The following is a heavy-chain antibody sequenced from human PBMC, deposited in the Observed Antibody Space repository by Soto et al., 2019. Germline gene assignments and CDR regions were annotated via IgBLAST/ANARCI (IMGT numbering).Heavy chain of an antibody. D-gene: IGHD3-22*01. CDR1: GGSISSTGYY. V-gene: IGHV4-31*03. CDR3: ARWDRSAYFSDY. CDR2: IYHSGST. Sequence: QVQLQESGPGLVKPSQTLSLTCTVSGGSISSTGYYWTWIRQHPGKGLEWIGYIYHSGSTYFNPSLKSRVTISVDTSKNQLSLKLSSVTAADTAVYYCARWDRSAYFSDYWGQGTLVTVSS. J-gene: IGHJ4*02.